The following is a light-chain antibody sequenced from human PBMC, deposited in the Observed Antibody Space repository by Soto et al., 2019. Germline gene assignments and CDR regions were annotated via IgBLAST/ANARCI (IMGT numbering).Light chain of an antibody. J-gene: IGKJ4*01. V-gene: IGKV3-15*01. Sequence: EIVMTQSPATLSVSPGERATLSCSASQSVFSNLAWYQQKPGQAPRLLIYGASTRATGIPARFSGGGSGTEFTLSISSLQSEDFAVYYCQQYNEWPLTFGGGTKVEIK. CDR3: QQYNEWPLT. CDR1: QSVFSN. CDR2: GAS.